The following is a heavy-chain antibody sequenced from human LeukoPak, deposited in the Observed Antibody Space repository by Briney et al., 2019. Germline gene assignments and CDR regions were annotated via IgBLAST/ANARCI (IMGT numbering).Heavy chain of an antibody. Sequence: SVKVSCKASGGTFSSYAISWVRQAPGQGLEWMGRTIPIFGTANYAQKFQGRVTITTDESTSTAYMELSSLRSEDTAVYYCAEGGYCSGGSCYSLSGWGQGTLVTVSS. CDR2: TIPIFGTA. CDR3: AEGGYCSGGSCYSLSG. J-gene: IGHJ4*02. V-gene: IGHV1-69*05. CDR1: GGTFSSYA. D-gene: IGHD2-15*01.